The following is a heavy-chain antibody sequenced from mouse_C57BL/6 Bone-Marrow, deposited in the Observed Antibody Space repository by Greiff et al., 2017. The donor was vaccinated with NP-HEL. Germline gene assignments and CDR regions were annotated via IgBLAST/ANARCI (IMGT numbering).Heavy chain of an antibody. D-gene: IGHD1-1*01. Sequence: QVQLKQPGAELVKPGASVKLSCKASGYTFTSYWMHWVKQRPARGLEWIGRIDPNSGGTKYNEKFKSKATLTVDKPSSTAYMQLSSLTSEDSAVYYCARNYGSSHGDYFDYWGQGTTLTVSS. V-gene: IGHV1-72*01. CDR2: IDPNSGGT. CDR1: GYTFTSYW. CDR3: ARNYGSSHGDYFDY. J-gene: IGHJ2*01.